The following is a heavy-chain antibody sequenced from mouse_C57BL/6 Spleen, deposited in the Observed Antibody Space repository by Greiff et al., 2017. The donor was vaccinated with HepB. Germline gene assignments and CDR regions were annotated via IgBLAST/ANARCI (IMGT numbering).Heavy chain of an antibody. D-gene: IGHD2-3*01. Sequence: QVQLKESGPELVKPGASVKISCKASGYAFSSSWMNWVKQRPGKGLEWIGRIYPGDGDTNYNGKFKGKATLTADKSSSTAYMQLSSLTSEDSAVYFCASLDGFYAMDYWGQGTSVTVSS. CDR3: ASLDGFYAMDY. V-gene: IGHV1-82*01. J-gene: IGHJ4*01. CDR1: GYAFSSSW. CDR2: IYPGDGDT.